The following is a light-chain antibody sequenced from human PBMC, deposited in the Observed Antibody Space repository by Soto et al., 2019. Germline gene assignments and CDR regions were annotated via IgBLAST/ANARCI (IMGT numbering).Light chain of an antibody. CDR1: SSNIGAGYD. V-gene: IGLV1-40*01. J-gene: IGLJ2*01. CDR3: QSYDSSLSAVV. Sequence: QSVLTQPPSVSGAPGQRVTISCTGSSSNIGAGYDVHWYQQLPGTAPKLLIYGNSNRPSGVPDRFSGSKSGTSASLAITVLQAEDEADYYCQSYDSSLSAVVFGGGTKVTVL. CDR2: GNS.